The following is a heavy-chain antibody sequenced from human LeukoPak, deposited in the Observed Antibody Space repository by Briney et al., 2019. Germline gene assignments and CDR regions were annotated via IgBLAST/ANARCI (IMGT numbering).Heavy chain of an antibody. V-gene: IGHV4-39*07. CDR1: GGSISRSTFY. CDR3: ARSDYDSSGYYYYYYGMDV. J-gene: IGHJ6*02. Sequence: SETLSLTFSVSGGSISRSTFYWGWIRQPPGKGLEWIGSIYYSGSTYHNPSLKSRVTISVDTSKNQFSLKLSSVTAADTAVYCCARSDYDSSGYYYYYYGMDVWGQGTTVTVSS. CDR2: IYYSGST. D-gene: IGHD3-22*01.